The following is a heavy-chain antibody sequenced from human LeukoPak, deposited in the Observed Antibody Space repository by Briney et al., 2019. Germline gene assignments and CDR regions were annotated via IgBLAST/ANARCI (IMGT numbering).Heavy chain of an antibody. Sequence: GGSLRLSCAASGFTFSSYSMNWVRQAPGKGLEWVSYISSSSSTIYYADSVKGRFTISRDNAKNSLYLQMNSLRDEDTAVYYCARDKVVVPAAYGSFDYWGQGTLVTVSS. CDR3: ARDKVVVPAAYGSFDY. V-gene: IGHV3-48*02. D-gene: IGHD2-2*01. CDR1: GFTFSSYS. CDR2: ISSSSSTI. J-gene: IGHJ4*02.